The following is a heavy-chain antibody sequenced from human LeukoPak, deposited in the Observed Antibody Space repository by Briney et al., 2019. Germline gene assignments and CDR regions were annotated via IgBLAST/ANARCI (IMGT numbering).Heavy chain of an antibody. CDR2: IIPIFGTA. D-gene: IGHD2/OR15-2a*01. CDR1: GGTFSSYA. Sequence: SVKVSYKASGGTFSSYAISWVRQAPGQGLEWMGGIIPIFGTANYAQKFQGRVTITTDESTSTAYTELSSLRSEDTAVYYCATKNSIPRFSHGAFDIWGQGTMVTVSS. V-gene: IGHV1-69*05. CDR3: ATKNSIPRFSHGAFDI. J-gene: IGHJ3*02.